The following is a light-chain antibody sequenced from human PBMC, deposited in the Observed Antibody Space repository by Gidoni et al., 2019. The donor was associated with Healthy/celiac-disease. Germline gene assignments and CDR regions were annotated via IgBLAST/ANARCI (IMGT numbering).Light chain of an antibody. Sequence: SSELTQDPAVSVALGQTVRITCQGDSLRSYHASWYQKKPGHAPVLVIFGKNNRPSGIPDPFSGSSSGNTASLTITGAQAEDEADYYCNSRDNSGNHLVFGTGTKVTVL. V-gene: IGLV3-19*01. J-gene: IGLJ1*01. CDR3: NSRDNSGNHLV. CDR1: SLRSYH. CDR2: GKN.